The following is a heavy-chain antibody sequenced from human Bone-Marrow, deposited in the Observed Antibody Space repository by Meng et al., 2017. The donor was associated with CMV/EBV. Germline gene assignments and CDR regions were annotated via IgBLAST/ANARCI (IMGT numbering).Heavy chain of an antibody. V-gene: IGHV5-51*01. CDR3: ARGIGRLQQPLTP. CDR2: IYPGDSDT. J-gene: IGHJ5*02. D-gene: IGHD4-11*01. Sequence: GGSLRLSCKGSGYSFTSYWIGWVRQMPGKGLEWMGIIYPGDSDTRYSPSFQGQVTISADKSISTAYLQWSSLKASDTAMYYCARGIGRLQQPLTPWGQGTLVTVSS. CDR1: GYSFTSYW.